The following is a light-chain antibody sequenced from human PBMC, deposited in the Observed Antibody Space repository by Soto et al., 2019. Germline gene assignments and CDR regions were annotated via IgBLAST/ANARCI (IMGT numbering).Light chain of an antibody. CDR1: SGINVGTYR. CDR2: YKSDSDK. J-gene: IGLJ3*02. CDR3: MIWHSSAWV. Sequence: QLVLTQPSSLSASPGASASLTCTLRSGINVGTYRIYWYQQKPGSPPQYLLRYKSDSDKQQGSGVPRRFSGSKDASANAGILLISGLQSEDEADYYCMIWHSSAWVFGGGTKLTVL. V-gene: IGLV5-45*03.